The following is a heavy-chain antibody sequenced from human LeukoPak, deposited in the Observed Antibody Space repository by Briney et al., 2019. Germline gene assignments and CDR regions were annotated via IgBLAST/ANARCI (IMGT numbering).Heavy chain of an antibody. CDR3: ARDRVACGGDCSTIDAFDI. V-gene: IGHV3-74*01. D-gene: IGHD2-21*02. CDR2: INSDGSST. Sequence: QPGRSLRLSCAASGFTFSSYWMHWVPQAPGKGLVWVSRINSDGSSTSYADSVKGRFTISRDNAKNTLYLQMNSLRAEDTAVYYCARDRVACGGDCSTIDAFDIWGQGTMVTVSS. CDR1: GFTFSSYW. J-gene: IGHJ3*02.